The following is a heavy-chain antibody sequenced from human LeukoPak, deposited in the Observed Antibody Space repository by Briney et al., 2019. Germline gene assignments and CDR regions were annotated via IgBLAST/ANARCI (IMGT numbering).Heavy chain of an antibody. CDR2: ISYDGSNK. D-gene: IGHD3-3*01. CDR3: ARGRSLYFWSGYLSDAFDI. CDR1: GFTFSSYA. J-gene: IGHJ3*02. Sequence: GGSLRLSCAASGFTFSSYAMHWVRQAPGKGLEWVAVISYDGSNKYYADSVKGRFTIPRDNSKNTLYLQMNSLRAEDTAVYYCARGRSLYFWSGYLSDAFDIWGQGTMVTVSS. V-gene: IGHV3-30-3*01.